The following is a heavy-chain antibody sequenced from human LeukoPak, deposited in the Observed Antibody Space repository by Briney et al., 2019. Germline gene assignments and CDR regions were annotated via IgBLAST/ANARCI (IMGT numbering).Heavy chain of an antibody. D-gene: IGHD2-21*01. Sequence: PGGSLRLSCGASGFTFSSYSMNWVRQAPGKGLEWLSYISSSGSTIYYADSVKGRFTISRDNAKNSVYLQMNSLRAEDTAVYYCARDPTGVVVIPWGQGTLVTVSS. CDR2: ISSSGSTI. CDR3: ARDPTGVVVIP. V-gene: IGHV3-48*04. J-gene: IGHJ5*02. CDR1: GFTFSSYS.